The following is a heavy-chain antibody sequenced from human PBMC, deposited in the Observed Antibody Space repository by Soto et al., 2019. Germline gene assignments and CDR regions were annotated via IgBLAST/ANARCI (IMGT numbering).Heavy chain of an antibody. D-gene: IGHD3-3*01. CDR2: IKSKTDGGTT. CDR3: TTDRMTTIFGVVIISYMDV. V-gene: IGHV3-15*01. Sequence: GGSLRLSCAASGFTFSNAWMSWVRQAPGKGLEWVGRIKSKTDGGTTDYAAPVKGRFTISRDDSKNTLYLQMNSLKTEDTAVYYCTTDRMTTIFGVVIISYMDVWGKGTTVTVSS. J-gene: IGHJ6*03. CDR1: GFTFSNAW.